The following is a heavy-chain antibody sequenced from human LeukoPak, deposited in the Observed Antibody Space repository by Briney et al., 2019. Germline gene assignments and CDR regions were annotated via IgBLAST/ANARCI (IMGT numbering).Heavy chain of an antibody. J-gene: IGHJ4*02. V-gene: IGHV4-39*07. Sequence: SETLSLTCTVSGVSISSSSYYWGWIRQPPGKGLEWIGTIYYSGSTYYNPSLKSRVTISVDTSKNQFSLKLSSVTAADTAVYYCAREGFITIFGVGQYYFDYWGQGTLVTVSS. D-gene: IGHD3-3*01. CDR1: GVSISSSSYY. CDR3: AREGFITIFGVGQYYFDY. CDR2: IYYSGST.